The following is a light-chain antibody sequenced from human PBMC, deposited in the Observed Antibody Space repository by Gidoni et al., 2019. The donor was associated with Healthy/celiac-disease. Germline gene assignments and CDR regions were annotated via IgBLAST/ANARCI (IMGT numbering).Light chain of an antibody. Sequence: EMVLTQSPATLSLSPGERATLSCRASQSVSSYLAWYQQKPGQAPRLLIYDASNRATGIPARFSGSGSGTDFTLTISSLEPEDFAVYYCQQRSNWRWTFXQXTKVEIK. V-gene: IGKV3-11*01. CDR2: DAS. CDR3: QQRSNWRWT. J-gene: IGKJ1*01. CDR1: QSVSSY.